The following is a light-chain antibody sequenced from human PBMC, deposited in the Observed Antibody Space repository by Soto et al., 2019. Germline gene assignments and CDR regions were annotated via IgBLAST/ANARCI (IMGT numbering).Light chain of an antibody. CDR1: SSNIGNNY. V-gene: IGLV1-51*01. CDR2: DND. J-gene: IGLJ3*02. Sequence: QSVLTQPPSVSAAPGQKVTVSCSGSSSNIGNNYVSWYQHLPGTAPKLLIYDNDKRPSGIPDRFSASKSGTSATLDITGLQTGDEADYYCEAWDSNLSGGVFGGGTQLTVL. CDR3: EAWDSNLSGGV.